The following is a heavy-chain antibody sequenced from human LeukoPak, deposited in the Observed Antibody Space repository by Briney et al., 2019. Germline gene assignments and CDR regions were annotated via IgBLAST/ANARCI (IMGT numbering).Heavy chain of an antibody. CDR3: ASGYSSSSEPYY. D-gene: IGHD6-6*01. V-gene: IGHV4-39*01. J-gene: IGHJ4*02. CDR2: IYYSGST. CDR1: GFIFSSYW. Sequence: GSLRLSCAASGFIFSSYWMSWVRQAPGKGLEWIGSIYYSGSTYYNPSLKSRVTISVDTSKNQFSLKLSSVTAADTAVYYCASGYSSSSEPYYWGQGTLVTVSS.